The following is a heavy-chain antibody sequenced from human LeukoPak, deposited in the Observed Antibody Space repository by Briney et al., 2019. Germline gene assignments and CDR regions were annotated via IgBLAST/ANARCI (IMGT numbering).Heavy chain of an antibody. V-gene: IGHV3-23*01. CDR2: IDSAGAAP. CDR3: ARQQGYCSDGTCHFDY. Sequence: GGSLRLSCEASGFTFRSSRMSWVRQAPGTGLEWVSSIDSAGAAPSYAGSVKGRLTISRDNSKNTLYLQMNSLTSDDAAIYYCARQQGYCSDGTCHFDYWGQGSPVTVS. J-gene: IGHJ4*02. CDR1: GFTFRSSR. D-gene: IGHD2-15*01.